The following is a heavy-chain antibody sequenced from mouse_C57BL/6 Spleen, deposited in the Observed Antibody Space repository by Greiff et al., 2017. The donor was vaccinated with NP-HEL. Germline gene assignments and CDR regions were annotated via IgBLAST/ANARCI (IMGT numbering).Heavy chain of an antibody. CDR2: IYPGDGDT. CDR3: AREGSNSYAMDY. CDR1: GYAFSSYW. J-gene: IGHJ4*01. D-gene: IGHD2-5*01. V-gene: IGHV1-80*01. Sequence: VQLQQSGAELVKPGASVKISCKASGYAFSSYWMNWVKQRPGKGLEWIGQIYPGDGDTNYNGKFKGKATLTADKSSSTSYMQLSSLTSEDSAVYFCAREGSNSYAMDYWGQGTSVTVSS.